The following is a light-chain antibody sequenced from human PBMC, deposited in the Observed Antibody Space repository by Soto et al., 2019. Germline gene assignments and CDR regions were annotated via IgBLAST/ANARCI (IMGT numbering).Light chain of an antibody. CDR3: QQYNSYPPT. CDR2: DAS. Sequence: DIQMPQSPSTLSASVAARVTITGRASQSISSWLAWYQQKPGKAPKLLIYDASSLESGVPSRFSGSGSGTEFTLTISSLQPDDFATYYCQQYNSYPPTVGQGTKVDIK. CDR1: QSISSW. J-gene: IGKJ1*01. V-gene: IGKV1-5*01.